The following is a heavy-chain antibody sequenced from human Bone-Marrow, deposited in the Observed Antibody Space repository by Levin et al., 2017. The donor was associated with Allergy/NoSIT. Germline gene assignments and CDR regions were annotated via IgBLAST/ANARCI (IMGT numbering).Heavy chain of an antibody. Sequence: SETLSLTCAVSGGSIRNSNWWTWLRQPPGKGLEWIGEIFHSGTTNYNPALKSRVAISVDKSKNQFSLNLTSVTAADTAVYYCTRLRYSSSGYYHYYYGMDVWGQGTSVTVSS. CDR1: GGSIRNSNW. J-gene: IGHJ6*02. CDR2: IFHSGTT. V-gene: IGHV4-4*02. CDR3: TRLRYSSSGYYHYYYGMDV. D-gene: IGHD6-19*01.